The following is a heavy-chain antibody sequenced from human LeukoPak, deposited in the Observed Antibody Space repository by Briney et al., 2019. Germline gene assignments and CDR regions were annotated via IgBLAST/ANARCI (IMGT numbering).Heavy chain of an antibody. Sequence: PGGSLRLSCAASGFTFSSYGMTWVRQAPGKGLQWVSYISSSSSTIYYADFVKGRFTISRDNSKNTLYLQMNSLRAEDTAVYYCAKNGHGSGSYYPRTKYYFDYWGQGTLVTVSS. CDR2: ISSSSSTI. CDR1: GFTFSSYG. V-gene: IGHV3-48*01. CDR3: AKNGHGSGSYYPRTKYYFDY. D-gene: IGHD3-10*01. J-gene: IGHJ4*02.